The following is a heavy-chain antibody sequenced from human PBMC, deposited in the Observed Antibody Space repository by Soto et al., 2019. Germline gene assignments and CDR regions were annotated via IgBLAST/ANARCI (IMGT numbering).Heavy chain of an antibody. CDR1: GGSFSGYY. J-gene: IGHJ4*02. CDR3: ARGGRQQLIPTPISYKIDY. Sequence: VQLQQWGAGLLRPSETLSLTCAVYGGSFSGYYWSWIRQPPGKGLESIGEINHSGSTNYNPSLKSRVTISVDMSKNQFSLKLSSVTAADTAVYYCARGGRQQLIPTPISYKIDYWGQGTLATVSS. V-gene: IGHV4-34*01. CDR2: INHSGST. D-gene: IGHD6-13*01.